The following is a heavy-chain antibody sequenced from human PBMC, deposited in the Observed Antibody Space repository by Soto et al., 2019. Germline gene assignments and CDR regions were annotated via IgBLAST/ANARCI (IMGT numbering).Heavy chain of an antibody. CDR1: GGSITGKY. D-gene: IGHD2-2*01. V-gene: IGHV4-4*07. Sequence: QVQLQESGPGLVKPSETLSLTCTVSGGSITGKYWSWIRQPAGKGLEWIGRIYSSGSTNYNPSLKSRVTMSEDTSKNPFSLRLTSVTAADTAMYYCARETYCSSGSCYVADYWGQGTLVTVSS. J-gene: IGHJ4*02. CDR2: IYSSGST. CDR3: ARETYCSSGSCYVADY.